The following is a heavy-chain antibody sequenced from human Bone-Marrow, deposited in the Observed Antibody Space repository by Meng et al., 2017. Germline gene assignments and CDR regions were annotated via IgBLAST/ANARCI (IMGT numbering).Heavy chain of an antibody. J-gene: IGHJ4*02. D-gene: IGHD3-10*01. Sequence: GESLKISCAASGFIFSSYSMNWVRQAPGKGVEWVSSISSSSSYIYYGDSVKGRFTISRDNAKNSLYLQMNSLGAEDTAVYYCARDYFGSGSYCCLGSIYCFDYWGQGTLVTVSS. V-gene: IGHV3-21*01. CDR2: ISSSSSYI. CDR1: GFIFSSYS. CDR3: ARDYFGSGSYCCLGSIYCFDY.